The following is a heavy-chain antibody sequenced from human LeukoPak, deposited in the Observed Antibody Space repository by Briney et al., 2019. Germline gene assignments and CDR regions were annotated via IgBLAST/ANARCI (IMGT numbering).Heavy chain of an antibody. V-gene: IGHV1-69*05. J-gene: IGHJ6*04. D-gene: IGHD6-13*01. Sequence: GSSVKVSCKASGGTFSSYAISWVRQAPGQGLEWMGRIIPIFGTANYAQKFQGRVTITTDESTSTAYMELSSLRSEDTAVYYCARDLIAAAGPLATTWVMDVWGKGTTVTVSS. CDR2: IIPIFGTA. CDR1: GGTFSSYA. CDR3: ARDLIAAAGPLATTWVMDV.